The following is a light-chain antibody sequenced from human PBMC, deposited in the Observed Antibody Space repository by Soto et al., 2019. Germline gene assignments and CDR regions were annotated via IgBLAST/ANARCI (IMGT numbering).Light chain of an antibody. CDR1: QSVSSNY. J-gene: IGKJ2*03. CDR3: QQYGSSPMNS. V-gene: IGKV3-20*01. CDR2: ATS. Sequence: EIVLTQSPGTLSLSLGERATLSCRASQSVSSNYLAWYQHKPGQAPSLLIYATSNRATGIPVWFSCSGSGTDFTLTISRLEPEDFAVYYCQQYGSSPMNSFGQGTKLEIK.